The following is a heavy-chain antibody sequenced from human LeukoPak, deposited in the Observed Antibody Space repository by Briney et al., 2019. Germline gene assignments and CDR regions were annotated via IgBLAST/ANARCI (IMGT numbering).Heavy chain of an antibody. CDR1: GGSFSGYY. CDR3: ARVSVGATNPSYFDY. J-gene: IGHJ4*02. D-gene: IGHD1-26*01. CDR2: INHSGST. V-gene: IGHV4-34*01. Sequence: PSETLSLTCAVYGGSFSGYYWSWIRQPPGKGLEWIGEINHSGSTNYNPSLKSRVTISVDTSKNQFSLKLSSVTAADTAVYYCARVSVGATNPSYFDYWGQGTLVTVSS.